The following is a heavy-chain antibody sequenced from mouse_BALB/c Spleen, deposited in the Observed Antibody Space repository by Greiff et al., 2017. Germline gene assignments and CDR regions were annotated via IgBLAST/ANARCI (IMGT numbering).Heavy chain of an antibody. CDR1: GYTFTSYW. J-gene: IGHJ2*01. CDR2: INPSTGYT. CDR3: AREVANWDY. V-gene: IGHV1-7*01. Sequence: VQLQQSGAELAKPGASVKMSCKASGYTFTSYWMHWVKQRPGQGLEWIGYINPSTGYTEYNQKFKDKATLTADKSSSTAYMQLSSLTSEDSAVYYCAREVANWDYWGQGTTLTVSS. D-gene: IGHD1-1*02.